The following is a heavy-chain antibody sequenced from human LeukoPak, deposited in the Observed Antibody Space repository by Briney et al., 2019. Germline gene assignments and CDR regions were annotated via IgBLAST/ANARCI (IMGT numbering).Heavy chain of an antibody. CDR3: AGDGGFWGGGWFVDV. D-gene: IGHD2-21*02. J-gene: IGHJ6*01. Sequence: SETLSLTCTVSGGSISSYYWSWIRQPAGKGLEWIARIYTSGSTNYNPSPERRVSMSVNTYNKQFSHQLSNSTAADTAVYYCAGDGGFWGGGWFVDVWGKRTTGTASS. CDR1: GGSISSYY. V-gene: IGHV4-4*07. CDR2: IYTSGST.